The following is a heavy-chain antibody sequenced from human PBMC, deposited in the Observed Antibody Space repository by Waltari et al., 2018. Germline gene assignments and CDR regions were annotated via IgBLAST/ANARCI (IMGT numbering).Heavy chain of an antibody. J-gene: IGHJ2*01. CDR1: GFTLSNYR. V-gene: IGHV3-74*01. CDR3: ARDTFTSSLYFDL. D-gene: IGHD3-16*01. Sequence: EVQLVESGGGLVQPGGSMRLSCADSGFTLSNYRMHWVRQATGKGPVWIAIIDGSGRSKDDTDAVKGPFTTSRANAKNTLYLQMNSRRDDYTAVYDCARDTFTSSLYFDLWGRGTLVTVCS. CDR2: IDGSGRSK.